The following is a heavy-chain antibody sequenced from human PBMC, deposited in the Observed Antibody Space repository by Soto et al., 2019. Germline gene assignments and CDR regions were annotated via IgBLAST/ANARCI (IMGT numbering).Heavy chain of an antibody. CDR3: ARGLYSSSSTPYFDY. Sequence: ASVKVSCKASGGTFSSYAISWVRQAPGQGLEWMGWINPNSGGTNYAQKFQGRVTMTRDTSISTAYMEPSRLRSDDTAVYYCARGLYSSSSTPYFDYWGQGTRVTVSS. CDR1: GGTFSSYA. J-gene: IGHJ4*02. CDR2: INPNSGGT. V-gene: IGHV1-2*02. D-gene: IGHD6-6*01.